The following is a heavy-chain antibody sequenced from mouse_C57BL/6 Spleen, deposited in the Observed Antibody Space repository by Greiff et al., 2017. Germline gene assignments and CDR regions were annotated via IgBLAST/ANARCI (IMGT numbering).Heavy chain of an antibody. CDR2: IDPNSDGP. CDR3: ASADGYYNFDY. J-gene: IGHJ2*01. D-gene: IGHD2-3*01. CDR1: GYTFTSYW. Sequence: VQLQQPGADLVKPGASVKLSCKASGYTFTSYWMHWVKQTPGRGLEWIGRIDPNSDGPKYNETFKSKDTLTVDKPSSAAYMQLSSVTSEDSGVYSSASADGYYNFDYWGQGTTLTVSS. V-gene: IGHV1-72*01.